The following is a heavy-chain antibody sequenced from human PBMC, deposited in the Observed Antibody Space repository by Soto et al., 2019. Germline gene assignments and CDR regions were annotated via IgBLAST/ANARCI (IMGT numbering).Heavy chain of an antibody. CDR2: ISAYNGNT. J-gene: IGHJ5*02. CDR3: ARRITTSSWFDP. V-gene: IGHV1-18*01. Sequence: GASVKVSCKASGYTFFNYGISWVRQAPGQGLEWMGWISAYNGNTNYAQIFQDRVTMTTDPPTKTAYMELRSLRSDDTAMYYCARRITTSSWFDPWRQGTLVTVSS. D-gene: IGHD1-1*01. CDR1: GYTFFNYG.